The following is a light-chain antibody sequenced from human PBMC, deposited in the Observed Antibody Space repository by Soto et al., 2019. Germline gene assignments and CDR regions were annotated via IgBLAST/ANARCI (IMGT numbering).Light chain of an antibody. Sequence: EIVMTQSPATLSVSPAERATLSCRASQSVSSDLAWYQQKPGQAPRLLIYGASTRATGIPARFSGSGSGTEFTLTISSLQSEDFAVYYCQQSNNWPPITFGQGTRREIK. J-gene: IGKJ5*01. CDR3: QQSNNWPPIT. V-gene: IGKV3-15*01. CDR2: GAS. CDR1: QSVSSD.